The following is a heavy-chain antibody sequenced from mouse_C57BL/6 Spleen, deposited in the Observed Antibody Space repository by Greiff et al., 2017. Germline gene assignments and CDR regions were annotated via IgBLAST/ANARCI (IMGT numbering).Heavy chain of an antibody. CDR2: IRSKSNNYAT. V-gene: IGHV10-1*01. Sequence: EVHLVESGGGLVQPKGSLKLSCAASGFSFNTYAMNWVRQAPGKGLEWVARIRSKSNNYATYYADSVKDRFTISRDDSESMLYLQMNNLKTEDTAMYYCVRENYYDAMDYWGQGTSVTVSS. D-gene: IGHD1-1*01. CDR3: VRENYYDAMDY. J-gene: IGHJ4*01. CDR1: GFSFNTYA.